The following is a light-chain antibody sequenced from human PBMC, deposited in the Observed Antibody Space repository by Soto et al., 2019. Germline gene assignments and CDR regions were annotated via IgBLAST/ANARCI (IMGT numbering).Light chain of an antibody. V-gene: IGKV3-15*01. CDR2: GAS. J-gene: IGKJ2*01. Sequence: EIVMTQSPATLSVSPGERATLSCRASQNVLMHLAWYQQKRGQAPRLLIYGASTRATGIPARFSGSGYGTEFTLTISSLQSEDFAVYYCQQRSNWPPFFGQGTKLEIK. CDR1: QNVLMH. CDR3: QQRSNWPPF.